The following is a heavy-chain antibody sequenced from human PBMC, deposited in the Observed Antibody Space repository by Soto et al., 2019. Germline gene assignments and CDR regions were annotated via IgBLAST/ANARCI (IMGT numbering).Heavy chain of an antibody. CDR1: GLGVSNNY. Sequence: GGSLRLSCAASGLGVSNNYLSWVRQPPGKWLEWVSVLYSGGTTYYADSVKGRFTISRDNSKNTLYLQMNSLRAEDTAVYYCAREDRRRDGRDYYYYYGMDVWGQGTTVTVPS. J-gene: IGHJ6*02. CDR2: LYSGGTT. CDR3: AREDRRRDGRDYYYYYGMDV. V-gene: IGHV3-53*01.